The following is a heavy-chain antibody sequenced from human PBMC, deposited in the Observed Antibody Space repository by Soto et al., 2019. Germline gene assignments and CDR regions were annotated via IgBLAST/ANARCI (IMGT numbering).Heavy chain of an antibody. J-gene: IGHJ4*02. D-gene: IGHD3-3*01. CDR2: IYYSGST. CDR3: ARDHADFWSGYYRGDYFDY. CDR1: GGSISSYY. Sequence: PAETLSLTCTVSGGSISSYYWSWIRQPPGKGLEWIGYIYYSGSTNYNPSLKSRVTISVDTSKNQSSLKLSSVTAADTAVYYCARDHADFWSGYYRGDYFDYWGQGTLVTVSS. V-gene: IGHV4-59*01.